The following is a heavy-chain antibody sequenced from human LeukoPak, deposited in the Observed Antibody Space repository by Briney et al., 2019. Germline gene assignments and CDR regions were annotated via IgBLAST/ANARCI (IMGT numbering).Heavy chain of an antibody. J-gene: IGHJ6*02. CDR3: ARDGYGDHYGMDA. D-gene: IGHD4-17*01. CDR1: GGSISSGGYY. V-gene: IGHV4-61*08. Sequence: PSQTLSLTCTVSGGSISSGGYYWSWIRQPPGKGLEWIGYIYYSGSTNYNPSLKSRVTISVDTSKNQISLRLSSVTAVDTAVYYCARDGYGDHYGMDAWGQGTTVTVSS. CDR2: IYYSGST.